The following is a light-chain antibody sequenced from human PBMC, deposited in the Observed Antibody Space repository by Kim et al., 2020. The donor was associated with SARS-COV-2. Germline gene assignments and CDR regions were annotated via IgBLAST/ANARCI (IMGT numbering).Light chain of an antibody. CDR1: QIIETY. CDR2: QAS. Sequence: DIQMTQSPSTLSASVGDRVSITCRASQIIETYLAWYQQKPGKAPALLIYQASSLHIGVPSRFSGGGSGTEFTLTINSLQPDDFATYYCQHYIRFPYTFGQGTKLEI. CDR3: QHYIRFPYT. V-gene: IGKV1-5*01. J-gene: IGKJ2*01.